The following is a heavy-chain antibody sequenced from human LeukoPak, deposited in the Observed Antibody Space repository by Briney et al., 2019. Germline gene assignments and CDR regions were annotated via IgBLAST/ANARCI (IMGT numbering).Heavy chain of an antibody. CDR3: TKDGGIAARLVDH. V-gene: IGHV3-23*01. CDR2: ISGSGAST. J-gene: IGHJ4*02. Sequence: PGGSLRLSCAGSGFTFNSYAMGWVRQAPGKGLEWVSSISGSGASTYFADSVKGRFTISRDNSKNTLYLQMNSLRGEDTAVYYCTKDGGIAARLVDHWGQGTLVTVSS. CDR1: GFTFNSYA. D-gene: IGHD6-6*01.